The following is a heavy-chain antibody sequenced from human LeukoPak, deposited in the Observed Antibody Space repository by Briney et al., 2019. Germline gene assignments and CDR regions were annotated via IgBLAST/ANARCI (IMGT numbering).Heavy chain of an antibody. CDR3: ARDQGIYNHRIIDS. D-gene: IGHD5-12*01. Sequence: ASLKVSCKASGYTFSSYGISWVRQAPGQGLDWMGWISAYNGNTNLAQEFQGRVTMTTDTSTSTASMELRSLRSDYTAVYYCARDQGIYNHRIIDSWGQGTLVTVSS. CDR1: GYTFSSYG. CDR2: ISAYNGNT. J-gene: IGHJ4*02. V-gene: IGHV1-18*01.